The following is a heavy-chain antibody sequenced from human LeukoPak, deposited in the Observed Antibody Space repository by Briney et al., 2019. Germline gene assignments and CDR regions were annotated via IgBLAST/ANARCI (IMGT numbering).Heavy chain of an antibody. CDR3: ARGLLYGGSYYDNWFDP. D-gene: IGHD1-26*01. V-gene: IGHV3-21*04. J-gene: IGHJ5*02. Sequence: PGESLRLSCAAPGFTFSSYSMNWVRQAPGKGLEWVSSISSSSSYIYYADSVKGRFTISRDNAKNSLYLQMNSLRAEDTAVYYCARGLLYGGSYYDNWFDPWGQGTLVTVSS. CDR1: GFTFSSYS. CDR2: ISSSSSYI.